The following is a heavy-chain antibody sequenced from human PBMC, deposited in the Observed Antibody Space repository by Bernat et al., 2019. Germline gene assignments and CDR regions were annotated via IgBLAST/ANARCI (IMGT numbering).Heavy chain of an antibody. CDR1: VGSISTGSYY. D-gene: IGHD6-6*01. Sequence: QLQLQESGPGLVKPSETLSLTCTVSVGSISTGSYYWGWIRQPPGKGLEWIGSIYYSGSTYYNPSLKSRVTISVDTSKKQFSLNLNSVAAADTAVYYCARLGSSSDAFDIWGQGTMVTVSS. V-gene: IGHV4-39*01. CDR3: ARLGSSSDAFDI. CDR2: IYYSGST. J-gene: IGHJ3*02.